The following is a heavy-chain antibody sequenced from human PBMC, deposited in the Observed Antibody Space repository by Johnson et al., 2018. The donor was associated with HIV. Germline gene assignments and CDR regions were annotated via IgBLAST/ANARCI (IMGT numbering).Heavy chain of an antibody. Sequence: VQLVESGGGLVQPGGSLRLSCAASGFTVSSNYMSWVRQAPGKGLEWVSVIYSGGSTYYADSVKGRFTISRDNSKNTLYLQMNSLRAEDTAVYYCAREKTTGWYDYAFDIWGHETMVTVSS. CDR3: AREKTTGWYDYAFDI. CDR2: IYSGGST. J-gene: IGHJ3*02. D-gene: IGHD6-19*01. V-gene: IGHV3-66*01. CDR1: GFTVSSNY.